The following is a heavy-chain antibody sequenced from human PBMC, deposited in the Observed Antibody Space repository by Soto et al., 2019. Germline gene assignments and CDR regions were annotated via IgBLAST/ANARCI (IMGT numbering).Heavy chain of an antibody. V-gene: IGHV3-21*01. D-gene: IGHD5-12*01. J-gene: IGHJ6*02. CDR3: ARGERYSGYEYYYYGMDV. CDR2: ISSSSSYI. Sequence: GGSLRLSCAASGFTFSSYSMNWVRQAPGKGLEWVSSISSSSSYIYYADSVKGRFTISRDNAKNSLYLQMNSLRAEDTAVYYCARGERYSGYEYYYYGMDVWGQGTTVTVSS. CDR1: GFTFSSYS.